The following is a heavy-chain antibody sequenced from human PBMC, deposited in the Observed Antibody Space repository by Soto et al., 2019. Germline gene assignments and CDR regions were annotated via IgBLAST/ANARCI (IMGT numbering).Heavy chain of an antibody. Sequence: SETLSLTCTVSGGSISSSSYYWGWIRQPPGKGLEWIGSIYYSGSTYYNPSLKSRVTISVDTSKNQFSLKLSSVTAADTAVYYCARDRLKWFGEPRPWDYGMDVWGQGTTVTVSS. CDR1: GGSISSSSYY. CDR3: ARDRLKWFGEPRPWDYGMDV. V-gene: IGHV4-39*02. J-gene: IGHJ6*02. CDR2: IYYSGST. D-gene: IGHD3-10*01.